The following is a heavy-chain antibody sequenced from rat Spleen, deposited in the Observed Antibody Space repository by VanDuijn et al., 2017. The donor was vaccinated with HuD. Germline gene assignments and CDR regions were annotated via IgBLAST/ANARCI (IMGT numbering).Heavy chain of an antibody. Sequence: EVQLVESGGGFVQPGRSLKLSCAASGFTFSDYNMAWVRQAPKKGLEWVATIIYDGSRTYYRDSVKGRFMISRDNAKSTLNLQMDSLRSEDTATYHCTRRHYRYTNYFDYWGQGVMVTVSS. CDR1: GFTFSDYN. CDR2: IIYDGSRT. CDR3: TRRHYRYTNYFDY. J-gene: IGHJ2*01. V-gene: IGHV5S10*01. D-gene: IGHD1-1*01.